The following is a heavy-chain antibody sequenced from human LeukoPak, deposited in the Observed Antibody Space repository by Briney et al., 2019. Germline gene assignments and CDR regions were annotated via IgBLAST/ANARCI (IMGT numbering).Heavy chain of an antibody. J-gene: IGHJ4*02. CDR3: ARSYCSSTRCYNLDY. D-gene: IGHD2-2*02. CDR2: TSYTWST. V-gene: IGHV4-61*01. CDR1: GCSISSSSYY. Sequence: SETLSLTRSVSGCSISSSSYYWSWIRQPPGKGLEWIGYTSYTWSTYYNPSLKSRVTISVDTSKNQFSLKLSSVTAADTAVYYCARSYCSSTRCYNLDYWGQGTLVTVSS.